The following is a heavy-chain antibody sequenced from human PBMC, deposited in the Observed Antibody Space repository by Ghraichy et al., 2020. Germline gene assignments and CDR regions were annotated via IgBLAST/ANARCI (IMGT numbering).Heavy chain of an antibody. CDR3: AREVGSYYDSSGYIDY. CDR1: GFTFSSYS. V-gene: IGHV3-21*01. D-gene: IGHD3-22*01. CDR2: ISSSSYI. J-gene: IGHJ4*02. Sequence: GGSLRLSCAASGFTFSSYSMNWVRQAPGKGLEWVSSISSSSYIYYADSVKGRFTISRDNAKNSLYLQMNSLRAEDTAVYYCAREVGSYYDSSGYIDYWGQGTLVTVSS.